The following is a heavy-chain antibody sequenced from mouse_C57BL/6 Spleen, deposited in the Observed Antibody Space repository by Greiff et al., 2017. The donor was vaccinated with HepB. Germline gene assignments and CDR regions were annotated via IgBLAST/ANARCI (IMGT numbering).Heavy chain of an antibody. D-gene: IGHD1-1*01. Sequence: EVQLQQSGAELVRPGASVKLSCTASGFNIKDDYMHWVKQRPEQGLEWIGWIDPENGDTEYASKFQGKATITADTSSNTAYLQLSSLTSEDTAVYYWTTHGRQKAWFAYWGQGTLVTVSA. CDR3: TTHGRQKAWFAY. J-gene: IGHJ3*01. CDR1: GFNIKDDY. CDR2: IDPENGDT. V-gene: IGHV14-4*01.